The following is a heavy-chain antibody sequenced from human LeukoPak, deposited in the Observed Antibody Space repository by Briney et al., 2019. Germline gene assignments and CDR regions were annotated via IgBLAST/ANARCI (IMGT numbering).Heavy chain of an antibody. CDR2: INPNNGGT. CDR3: ARDHERNNNCFDP. Sequence: GASVKVSCKASGYTFTVYDIHWVRQAPGQGLEWMGWINPNNGGTNYAQKFQGRVTMTRDTSINTAYMELSRLRSDDTAVYYCARDHERNNNCFDPWGQGTLVTVSS. CDR1: GYTFTVYD. J-gene: IGHJ5*02. D-gene: IGHD5-24*01. V-gene: IGHV1-2*02.